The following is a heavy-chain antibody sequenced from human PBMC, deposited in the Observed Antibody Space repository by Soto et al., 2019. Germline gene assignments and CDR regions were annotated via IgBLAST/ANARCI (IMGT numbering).Heavy chain of an antibody. D-gene: IGHD5-12*01. J-gene: IGHJ4*02. CDR2: IIPSLGRA. CDR3: ARLGVNSGYDL. V-gene: IGHV1-69*02. Sequence: QVQLVQSGAEVKKPGSSVKVSCKASGGTFSSYTITWVRQAPGRGLEWMGRIIPSLGRANYAQKFQGRVTITADKSTSTAYMELSSLRSEDTAVYYCARLGVNSGYDLWGQGTLVTVSS. CDR1: GGTFSSYT.